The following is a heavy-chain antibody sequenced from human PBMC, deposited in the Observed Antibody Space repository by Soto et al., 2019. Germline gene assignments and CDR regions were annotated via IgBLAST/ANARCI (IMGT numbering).Heavy chain of an antibody. CDR1: GSSISSYY. V-gene: IGHV4-59*01. Sequence: PSETLSLTCTVSGSSISSYYWSWIRQPPGKGLEWIGYIYGTGGTNYNPSLKSRVTMSIDTSKNQFSLKLSSVTPADTAVYYCLRATVGVTDFQHWGQGTLVTVSS. CDR2: IYGTGGT. J-gene: IGHJ1*01. D-gene: IGHD3-10*01. CDR3: LRATVGVTDFQH.